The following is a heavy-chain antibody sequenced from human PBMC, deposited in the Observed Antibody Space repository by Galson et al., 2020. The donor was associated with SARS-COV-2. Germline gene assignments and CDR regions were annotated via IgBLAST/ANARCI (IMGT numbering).Heavy chain of an antibody. CDR3: GTFANTYSHAFDH. J-gene: IGHJ4*02. D-gene: IGHD5-12*01. CDR1: GYLFSNYW. Sequence: GESLKISCKGSGYLFSNYWIGWVSHMPGKGLEWMGFIFPSDSDTRYSPSFQGQVTISADKSISTAYLQWSSLKASDTALYFCGTFANTYSHAFDHWGQGTLVTVSS. V-gene: IGHV5-51*01. CDR2: IFPSDSDT.